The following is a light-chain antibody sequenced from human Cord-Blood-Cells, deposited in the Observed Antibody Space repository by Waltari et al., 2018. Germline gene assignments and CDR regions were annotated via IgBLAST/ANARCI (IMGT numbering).Light chain of an antibody. CDR3: QQRSNWLT. CDR1: QSVSSY. J-gene: IGKJ4*01. V-gene: IGKV3-11*01. CDR2: DAS. Sequence: ELVLTQSPATLSLSPGEIVTLSCRASQSVSSYLAWYQQTPGQAPRLLIYDASNRATGIPARFSGSGSGTDFTLTISSLEPEDFAVYYCQQRSNWLTFGGGTKVEIK.